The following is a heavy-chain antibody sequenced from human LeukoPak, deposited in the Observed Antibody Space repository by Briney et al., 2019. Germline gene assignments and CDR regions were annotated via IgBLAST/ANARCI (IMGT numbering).Heavy chain of an antibody. J-gene: IGHJ4*02. D-gene: IGHD6-13*01. CDR3: ARYRGIAAAGIVDY. V-gene: IGHV4-39*01. CDR2: IYYSGST. CDR1: GGSISSSSYY. Sequence: SETLSLICTVSGGSISSSSYYWGWIRQPTGKGQEWIGSIYYSGSTYYNPSLKSRVTISVDTSKNQFSLKLSSVTAADTAVYYCARYRGIAAAGIVDYWGQGTLVTVSS.